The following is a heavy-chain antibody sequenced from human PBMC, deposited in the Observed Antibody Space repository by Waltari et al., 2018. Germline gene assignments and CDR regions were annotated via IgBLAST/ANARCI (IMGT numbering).Heavy chain of an antibody. V-gene: IGHV3-48*03. CDR3: ASQLSFWMHFDY. D-gene: IGHD3-3*01. CDR2: ISSSGSTI. Sequence: EVQLVESGGGLVQTGGSLRPSWAASGFTFSGYEMNWVSQAPGKGLEWVSYISSSGSTIYYADSVKGRFTISRDNAKNSLYLQMNSLRAEDTAVYYCASQLSFWMHFDYWGQGTLVTVSS. CDR1: GFTFSGYE. J-gene: IGHJ4*02.